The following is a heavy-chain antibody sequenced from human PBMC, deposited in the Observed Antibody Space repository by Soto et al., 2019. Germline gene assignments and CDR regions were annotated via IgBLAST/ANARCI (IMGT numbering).Heavy chain of an antibody. J-gene: IGHJ4*02. D-gene: IGHD3-3*01. CDR2: IYPSNSDT. Sequence: GESLKISCKGSGYNFAGYWIAWVRQMPGKGLELMGIIYPSNSDTRYRPSFQGQVTISADKSISSAYLQWSSLRASDTAMYYCARGGVSTRTFDYWGQGTPVTVSS. CDR3: ARGGVSTRTFDY. CDR1: GYNFAGYW. V-gene: IGHV5-51*01.